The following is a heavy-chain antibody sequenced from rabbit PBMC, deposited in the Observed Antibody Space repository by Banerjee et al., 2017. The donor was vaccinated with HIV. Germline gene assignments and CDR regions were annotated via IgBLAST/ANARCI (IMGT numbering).Heavy chain of an antibody. D-gene: IGHD8-1*01. V-gene: IGHV1S45*01. Sequence: QEQLEESGGDLVKPEGSLTLTCTASGFSFSNRCVMCWVRQTPGKGLEWIACINTSSGNTVYASWAKGRFTISKTSSTTVTLQMTSLTAADTATYFCARDGAGSDYRWYFDLWGPGTLVTVS. CDR2: INTSSGNT. J-gene: IGHJ4*01. CDR1: GFSFSNRCV. CDR3: ARDGAGSDYRWYFDL.